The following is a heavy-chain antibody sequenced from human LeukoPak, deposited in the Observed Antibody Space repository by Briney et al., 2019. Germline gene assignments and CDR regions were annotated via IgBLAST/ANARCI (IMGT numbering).Heavy chain of an antibody. J-gene: IGHJ4*02. V-gene: IGHV4-59*01. Sequence: SETLSLTCTASGCSISSYYWSWIRQPPGKGLEWIGYIYYSGSTNYNPSLKSRVTISVDTSKNQFSLKLSSVTAADTALYYCARGVEYSSSSGLGYWGQRTLVTVSS. CDR3: ARGVEYSSSSGLGY. D-gene: IGHD6-6*01. CDR1: GCSISSYY. CDR2: IYYSGST.